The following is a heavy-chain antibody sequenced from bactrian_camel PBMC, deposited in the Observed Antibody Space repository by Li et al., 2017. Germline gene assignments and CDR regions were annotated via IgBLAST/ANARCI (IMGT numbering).Heavy chain of an antibody. D-gene: IGHD6*01. V-gene: IGHV3S1*01. CDR1: GSTHMRYC. J-gene: IGHJ4*01. CDR3: AAVSRRYTRYPPLIKDEYKF. CDR2: VYAGGGDP. Sequence: HVQLVESGGGSVQAGGSLRVSCAASGSTHMRYCMAWFRQAPGKERQGVAAVYAGGGDPYYAASVKGRFIISKDNAKNTLYLQMNSLTPEDTAMYYCAAVSRRYTRYPPLIKDEYKFWGRGTQVTVS.